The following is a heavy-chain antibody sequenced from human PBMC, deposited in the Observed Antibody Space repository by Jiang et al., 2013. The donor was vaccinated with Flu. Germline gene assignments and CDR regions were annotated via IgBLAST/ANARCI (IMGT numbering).Heavy chain of an antibody. V-gene: IGHV3-30*02. CDR2: ILYDGSYK. CDR1: GFTFNTFG. Sequence: SGGGRGPSLGGPVRLSCAASGFTFNTFGMHWVRQAPGKGLEWVALILYDGSYKYYADSVKGRFTISRDNSKNTLYLQMSSLRAEDRAVYYCATDTQHRVLQQWGQGTLVIVTS. D-gene: IGHD6-13*01. CDR3: ATDTQHRVLQQ. J-gene: IGHJ1*01.